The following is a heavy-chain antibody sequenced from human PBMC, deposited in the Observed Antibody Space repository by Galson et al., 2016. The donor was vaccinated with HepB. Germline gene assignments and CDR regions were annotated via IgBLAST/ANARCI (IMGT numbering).Heavy chain of an antibody. CDR1: GGTVNSYA. Sequence: SVKVSCKASGGTVNSYAFSWVRQAPGQGLEWMGGIIPIFVTANYAQKFQGRVMITADKSTNTVYMELSSLGSEDTAVYYCARDQNVFLKNFVVETYYYGMGVWGQGTTVTVAS. J-gene: IGHJ6*02. CDR2: IIPIFVTA. V-gene: IGHV1-69*06. D-gene: IGHD2-2*01. CDR3: ARDQNVFLKNFVVETYYYGMGV.